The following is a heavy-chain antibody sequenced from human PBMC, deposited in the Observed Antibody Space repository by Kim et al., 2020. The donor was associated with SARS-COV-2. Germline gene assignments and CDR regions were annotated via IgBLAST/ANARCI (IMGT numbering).Heavy chain of an antibody. V-gene: IGHV3-9*01. Sequence: GGSLRLSCAASGFTFDDYAMHWVRQAPGKGLEWVSGISWNSGSIGYADSVKGRFTISRENAKNSLYLQMNSLRAEDTALYYCAGYGDYAGAWGQGTLVTVSS. D-gene: IGHD4-17*01. CDR3: AGYGDYAGA. J-gene: IGHJ4*02. CDR2: ISWNSGSI. CDR1: GFTFDDYA.